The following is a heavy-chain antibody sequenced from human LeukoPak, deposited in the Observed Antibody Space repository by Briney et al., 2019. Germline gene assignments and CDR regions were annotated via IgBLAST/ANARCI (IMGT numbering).Heavy chain of an antibody. Sequence: PSETLSLTCAVYGGSFSGYYWSWIRQPPGKGLEWIGRIYPSGSTNYNPSLKSRVTMSLDTSKNQFSLKLSSVTAADTAVYYCARRYSSSWYFDYWGQGTLVTVSS. CDR3: ARRYSSSWYFDY. D-gene: IGHD6-13*01. CDR1: GGSFSGYY. V-gene: IGHV4-59*10. J-gene: IGHJ4*02. CDR2: IYPSGST.